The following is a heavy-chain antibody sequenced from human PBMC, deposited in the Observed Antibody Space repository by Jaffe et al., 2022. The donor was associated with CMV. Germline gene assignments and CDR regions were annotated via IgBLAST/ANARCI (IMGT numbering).Heavy chain of an antibody. CDR1: GYTFTSYG. J-gene: IGHJ6*02. D-gene: IGHD3-22*01. V-gene: IGHV1-18*01. CDR3: ATGPILGAYYYDSSGYLFNYYYYGMDV. CDR2: ISAYNGNT. Sequence: QVQLVQSGAEVKKPGASVKVSCKASGYTFTSYGISWVRQAPGQGLEWMGWISAYNGNTNYAQKLQGRVTMTTDTSTSTAYMELRSLRSDDTAVYYCATGPILGAYYYDSSGYLFNYYYYGMDVWGQGTTVTVSS.